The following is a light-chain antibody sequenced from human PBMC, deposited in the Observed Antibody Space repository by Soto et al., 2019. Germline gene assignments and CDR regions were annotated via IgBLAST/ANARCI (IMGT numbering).Light chain of an antibody. J-gene: IGKJ5*01. CDR1: QSVSSSY. V-gene: IGKV3-20*01. CDR2: GAS. CDR3: QQYGSSIT. Sequence: EIVLTQSPGTLSLSPGERATLSCRASQSVSSSYLAWYQQKPGQAPRLLIHGASNRATGIPDRFSGSGSGPDFTLTISRLEPEDFAVYYCQQYGSSITFGQGTRLEIK.